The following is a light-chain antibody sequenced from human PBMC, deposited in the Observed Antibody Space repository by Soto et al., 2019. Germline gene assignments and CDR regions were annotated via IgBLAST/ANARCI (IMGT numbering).Light chain of an antibody. CDR3: QQYNNWPPYT. J-gene: IGKJ2*01. CDR1: QSVSSN. CDR2: GAS. V-gene: IGKV3-15*01. Sequence: EILMTQSPATLSVSPGERATLSCRASQSVSSNLAWYQQKPGKAPRLLIYGASTRATGIPARFSGSGSGTEFTLTISSLQSADVSVYYCQQYNNWPPYTFGQGTKLEIK.